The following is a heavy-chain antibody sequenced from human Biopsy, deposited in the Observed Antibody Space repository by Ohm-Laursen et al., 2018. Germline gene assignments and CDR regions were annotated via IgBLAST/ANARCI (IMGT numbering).Heavy chain of an antibody. D-gene: IGHD2/OR15-2a*01. CDR1: GGSISSDY. Sequence: SETLSLTWAVSGGSISSDYWSWIRQTPGKGLEWIGYIYYSGSTNYNPSLKSRVTISVDTSKNQFSLRLNSVTAADTAVYYCARATNSTGWPYYYFYGMDVWGQGTTDTVSS. CDR3: ARATNSTGWPYYYFYGMDV. J-gene: IGHJ6*02. V-gene: IGHV4-59*01. CDR2: IYYSGST.